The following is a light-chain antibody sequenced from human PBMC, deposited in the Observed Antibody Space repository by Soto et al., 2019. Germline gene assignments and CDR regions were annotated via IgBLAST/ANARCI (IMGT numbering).Light chain of an antibody. V-gene: IGKV3-15*01. CDR3: QQYNSWPPIT. CDR2: GAS. J-gene: IGKJ5*01. Sequence: EIVMTQSPATLSVSPGERGTLSCRASQSVSSNLAWYQQKPGQAPRLLIYGASTRATGIPDRFSGSGSGTEFTLTISSLQSEDFAVYYCQQYNSWPPITFGKGTRLEIK. CDR1: QSVSSN.